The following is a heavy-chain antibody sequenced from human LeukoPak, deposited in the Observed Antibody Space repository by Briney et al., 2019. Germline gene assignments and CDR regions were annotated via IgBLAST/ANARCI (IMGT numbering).Heavy chain of an antibody. V-gene: IGHV4-39*01. Sequence: KASETLSLACTVSGGPISSSSYYWGWIRQPPGKGLEWIGSIYYSGSTYYNPSLKSRVTISVDTSKNQFSLKLSSVTAADTAVYYCARSSQYYDFWSGYSFDAFDIWGQGTMVTVSS. D-gene: IGHD3-3*01. J-gene: IGHJ3*02. CDR1: GGPISSSSYY. CDR2: IYYSGST. CDR3: ARSSQYYDFWSGYSFDAFDI.